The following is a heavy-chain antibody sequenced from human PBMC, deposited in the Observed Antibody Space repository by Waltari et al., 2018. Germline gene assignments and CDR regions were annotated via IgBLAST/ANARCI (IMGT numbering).Heavy chain of an antibody. CDR2: IYTSGST. Sequence: QVQLQESGPGLVKPSETLSLTCTVSGGSISSYYWSWIRPPDGKGLEWIGRIYTSGSTNYNPSLKSRVTMSVDTSKNQFSLKLSSVTAADTAVYYCARERDWDIAAAGTGYFDLWGRGTLVTVSS. CDR1: GGSISSYY. J-gene: IGHJ2*01. D-gene: IGHD6-13*01. CDR3: ARERDWDIAAAGTGYFDL. V-gene: IGHV4-4*07.